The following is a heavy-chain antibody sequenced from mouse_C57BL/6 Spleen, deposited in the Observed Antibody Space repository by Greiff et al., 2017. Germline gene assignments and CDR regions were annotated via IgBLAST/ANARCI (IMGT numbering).Heavy chain of an antibody. Sequence: EVQLQQSGPELVKPGASVKISCKASGYSFTGYYMNWVKQSPEKSLEWIGEINPSTGGTTYNQKFKAKATLTVDKSSSTAYMQLKSLTSEDSAVYYCARKGKFSGNSSFAYWGQGTLVTVSA. CDR2: INPSTGGT. V-gene: IGHV1-42*01. J-gene: IGHJ3*01. CDR3: ARKGKFSGNSSFAY. D-gene: IGHD2-1*01. CDR1: GYSFTGYY.